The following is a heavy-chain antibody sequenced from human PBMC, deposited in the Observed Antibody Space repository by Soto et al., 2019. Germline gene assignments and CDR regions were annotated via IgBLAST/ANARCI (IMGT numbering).Heavy chain of an antibody. CDR3: ARDVIVVVPAAMDY. V-gene: IGHV1-3*01. CDR1: GYTFTSYA. D-gene: IGHD2-2*01. CDR2: INAGNGNT. J-gene: IGHJ4*02. Sequence: QVQLVQSGAEVKKPGASVKVSCKASGYTFTSYAMHWVRQAPGQRLEWMVWINAGNGNTKYSQKFQGRVTITRDTSASTAYMELSSLRSEDTAVYYCARDVIVVVPAAMDYWGQGTLVTVSS.